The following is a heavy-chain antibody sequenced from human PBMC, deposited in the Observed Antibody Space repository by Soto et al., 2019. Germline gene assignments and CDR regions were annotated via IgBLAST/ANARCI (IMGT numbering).Heavy chain of an antibody. V-gene: IGHV4-38-2*01. CDR3: RSSTSCYDESCVDV. CDR2: LYHIGST. Sequence: SETLSLTCAVSGYSMSSGSYWAWIRQPPGRGLEWIGSLYHIGSTHYNTSLKSRVTISVDTSKNHFSLELSSVTAADTAMHYCRSSTSCYDESCVDVWGQGTMVTVSS. J-gene: IGHJ6*02. D-gene: IGHD2-2*01. CDR1: GYSMSSGSY.